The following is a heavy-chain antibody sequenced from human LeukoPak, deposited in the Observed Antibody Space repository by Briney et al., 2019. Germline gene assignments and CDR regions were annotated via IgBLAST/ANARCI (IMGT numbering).Heavy chain of an antibody. CDR3: ARVLTSYYDSSGFDP. D-gene: IGHD3-22*01. V-gene: IGHV4-30-4*07. CDR2: IYYSGST. CDR1: GGSISSGGYS. J-gene: IGHJ5*02. Sequence: SQTLSLTCAVSGGSISSGGYSWSWIRQPPGKGLEWIGYIYYSGSTYYNPSLKSRVTISVDTSKNQFSLKLSSVTAADTAVYYRARVLTSYYDSSGFDPWGQGTLVTVSS.